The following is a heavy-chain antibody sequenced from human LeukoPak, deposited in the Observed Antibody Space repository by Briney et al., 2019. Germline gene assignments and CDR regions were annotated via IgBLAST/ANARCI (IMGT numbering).Heavy chain of an antibody. D-gene: IGHD6-6*01. CDR1: GFTVSINY. Sequence: GGSLRLSCAASGFTVSINYMCWVRQAPGKGLERVSVISFDGTTYYADSVKGRFSISRDNSKNTLYLQMNSLRAEDTAVYYCARLRSSSPVQVHWGQGTLVTVSS. CDR3: ARLRSSSPVQVH. J-gene: IGHJ4*02. CDR2: ISFDGTT. V-gene: IGHV3-66*01.